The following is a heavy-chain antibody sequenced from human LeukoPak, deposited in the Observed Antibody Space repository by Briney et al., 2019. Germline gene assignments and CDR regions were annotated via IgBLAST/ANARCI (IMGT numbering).Heavy chain of an antibody. V-gene: IGHV4-34*01. CDR1: GGSFSGYY. CDR2: INHSGST. D-gene: IGHD3-10*01. CDR3: ARAPRGGWLGP. Sequence: SETLSLTCAVYGGSFSGYYWSWIRQPPGKGLEWIGEINHSGSTNYNPSLKSRVTISVDTSRKQMSLTLSSVTAADTAVYYCARAPRGGWLGPWGQGILVTVSS. J-gene: IGHJ5*02.